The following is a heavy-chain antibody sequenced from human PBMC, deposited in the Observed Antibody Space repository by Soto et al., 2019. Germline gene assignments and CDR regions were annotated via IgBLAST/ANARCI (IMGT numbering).Heavy chain of an antibody. CDR1: GGSISTSSYS. CDR3: ASDAVAGATGLDY. D-gene: IGHD6-19*01. J-gene: IGHJ4*02. Sequence: QLQLQESGPGPVKPSETLSLTCTVSGGSISTSSYSWGWIRQPPGKGLEWIGTIYYSGTTYYNPSLKSRVTRPGDTSKNQVSPKRSSVTAADTAVDYCASDAVAGATGLDYWGQGILVTVPS. CDR2: IYYSGTT. V-gene: IGHV4-39*01.